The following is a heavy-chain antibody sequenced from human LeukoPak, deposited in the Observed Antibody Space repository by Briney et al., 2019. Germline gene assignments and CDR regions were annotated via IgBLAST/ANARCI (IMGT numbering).Heavy chain of an antibody. CDR2: IYTSGST. CDR3: ATFQIVVVPAAEDFDY. D-gene: IGHD2-2*01. Sequence: SETLSLTCTVSGGSISSYYWSWIRQPAGKGLEWIGRIYTSGSTNYNPSLKSRVTMSVDTSKNQFSLKLSSVTAADTAVYYCATFQIVVVPAAEDFDYWGQGTLVTVSS. CDR1: GGSISSYY. J-gene: IGHJ4*02. V-gene: IGHV4-4*07.